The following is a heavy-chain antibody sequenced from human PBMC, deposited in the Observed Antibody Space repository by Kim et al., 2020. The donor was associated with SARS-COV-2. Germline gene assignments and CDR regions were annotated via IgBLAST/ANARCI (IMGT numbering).Heavy chain of an antibody. V-gene: IGHV1-46*01. D-gene: IGHD3-10*01. J-gene: IGHJ5*02. CDR2: INPSGGST. CDR3: ARDQGSGRYPGITNWFDP. Sequence: ASVKVSCKASGYTFTSYYMHWVRQAPGQGLEWMGIINPSGGSTSYAQKFQGRVTMTRDTSTSTAYMELSSLRSEDTAVYYCARDQGSGRYPGITNWFDPWGQGTLVTVSS. CDR1: GYTFTSYY.